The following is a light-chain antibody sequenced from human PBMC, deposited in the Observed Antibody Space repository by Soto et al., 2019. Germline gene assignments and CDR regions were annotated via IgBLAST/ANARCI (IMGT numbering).Light chain of an antibody. Sequence: EIVMTQSPGTLSLSPGERATLSCRASQSISSNFLAWYQHKPGQAPRLLIYDESSRATGIPDRFSGSASGTDFTLTISRLEPEDFAVYYCQQYGVSPTFGGGTKVDIK. CDR3: QQYGVSPT. CDR2: DES. J-gene: IGKJ4*01. V-gene: IGKV3-20*01. CDR1: QSISSNF.